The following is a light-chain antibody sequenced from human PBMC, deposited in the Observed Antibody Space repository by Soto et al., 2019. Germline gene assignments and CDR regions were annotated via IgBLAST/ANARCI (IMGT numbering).Light chain of an antibody. CDR2: STS. V-gene: IGLV7-43*01. CDR3: LIYYGGAQV. CDR1: TGAVTSGYY. Sequence: QTVVTQEPSLTVSPGGTGTLTCASSTGAVTSGYYRSWFQQKPGQAPRGLIYSTSNKHTGTPDRFSGSLLGGKAALTLSGVQPEDEAGYYCLIYYGGAQVFGGGTKLTVL. J-gene: IGLJ2*01.